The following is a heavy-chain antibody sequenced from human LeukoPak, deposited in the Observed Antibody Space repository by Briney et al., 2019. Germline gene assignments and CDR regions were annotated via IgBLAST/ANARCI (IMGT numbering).Heavy chain of an antibody. V-gene: IGHV1-24*01. CDR3: ATALGQWLVFDY. Sequence: GASVKVSCKVSGYTLTESSMHWVRQAAGKGLEWMGGFDPEDGETSYAQKFQGRVTMTEDTSTDTAYMELSSLRSEDTAVYYCATALGQWLVFDYWGQGTLVTVSS. J-gene: IGHJ4*02. D-gene: IGHD6-19*01. CDR2: FDPEDGET. CDR1: GYTLTESS.